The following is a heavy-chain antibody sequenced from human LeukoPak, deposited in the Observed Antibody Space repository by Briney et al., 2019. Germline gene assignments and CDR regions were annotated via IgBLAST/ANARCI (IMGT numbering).Heavy chain of an antibody. V-gene: IGHV4-39*01. CDR3: ARHGDTGGFDP. CDR2: IYYSGST. Sequence: SETLSLTCTVPGGSISSRSYYWGWIRQPPGKGLEWIGSIYYSGSTYYNPSLKNRVTISVDMSKNQLSLKLSSVTAADMAVYYCARHGDTGGFDPWGQGTLVTVSS. J-gene: IGHJ5*02. D-gene: IGHD1-14*01. CDR1: GGSISSRSYY.